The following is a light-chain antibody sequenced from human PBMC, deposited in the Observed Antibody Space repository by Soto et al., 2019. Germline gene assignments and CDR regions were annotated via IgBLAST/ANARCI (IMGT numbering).Light chain of an antibody. CDR3: SSYTSSSTPPVV. J-gene: IGLJ2*01. CDR1: SSDVGGYNY. V-gene: IGLV2-14*01. Sequence: QSALTQPASVSGSPGQSITISCTGTSSDVGGYNYVSWYQQHPGKAPKLMIYDVSNRPSGVSNRFSGSKSGNTASLTISGLQPEDEADYYCSSYTSSSTPPVVFGGGTKLTVL. CDR2: DVS.